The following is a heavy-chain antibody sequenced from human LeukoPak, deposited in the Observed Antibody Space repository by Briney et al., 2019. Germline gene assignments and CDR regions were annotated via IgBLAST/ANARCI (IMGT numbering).Heavy chain of an antibody. V-gene: IGHV3-23*01. Sequence: GGSLRLSCAASGFTFSSYAMNWVRQAPGKGLECVSGISGSGESTYYADSVKGRFTISRDNSKNTLYLQMNSLRAEDTAVYYCAKVWQQPFYYFDCWGQGTLVTVSS. J-gene: IGHJ4*02. CDR2: ISGSGEST. D-gene: IGHD6-13*01. CDR1: GFTFSSYA. CDR3: AKVWQQPFYYFDC.